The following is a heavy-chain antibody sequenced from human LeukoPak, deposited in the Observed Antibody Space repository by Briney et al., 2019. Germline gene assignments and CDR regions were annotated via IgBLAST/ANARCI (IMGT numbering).Heavy chain of an antibody. CDR3: AREDPAMVRTAFDI. CDR2: IYYSGST. CDR1: GGPINSYY. D-gene: IGHD5-18*01. V-gene: IGHV4-59*01. Sequence: KPSETLALTCPGSGGPINSYYWSWIRQPPGKGLEGIGYIYYSGSTNYNPSLKRRVTISVDTSKNQSSLKLSSLTAPDTAVYFSAREDPAMVRTAFDIWGQGTMVTVSS. J-gene: IGHJ3*02.